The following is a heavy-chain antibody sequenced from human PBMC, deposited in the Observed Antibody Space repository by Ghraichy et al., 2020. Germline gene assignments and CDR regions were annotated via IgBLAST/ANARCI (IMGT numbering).Heavy chain of an antibody. V-gene: IGHV4-59*01. D-gene: IGHD3-10*01. CDR1: GGSISSYY. CDR2: IYYSGST. Sequence: SETLSLTCTVSGGSISSYYWSWIRQPPGKGLEWIGYIYYSGSTNYNPSLKSRVTISVDTSKNQFSLKLSSVTAADTAVYYCARTPDYYGSGVFDPWGQGTLVTVSS. J-gene: IGHJ5*02. CDR3: ARTPDYYGSGVFDP.